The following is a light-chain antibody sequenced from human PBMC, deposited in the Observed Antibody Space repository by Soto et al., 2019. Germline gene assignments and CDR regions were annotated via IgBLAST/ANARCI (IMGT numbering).Light chain of an antibody. CDR1: QDISRW. CDR2: AAS. CDR3: QQANTFPIT. J-gene: IGKJ5*01. Sequence: DIQMTQSPSSVSASVGDRVTITCRASQDISRWLAWYQQKPGKAPKLLIYAASSLQSGVPSRFSGSGSGTDFTLAISSLQPEDSATYYCQQANTFPITFGQGTRLEIK. V-gene: IGKV1-12*01.